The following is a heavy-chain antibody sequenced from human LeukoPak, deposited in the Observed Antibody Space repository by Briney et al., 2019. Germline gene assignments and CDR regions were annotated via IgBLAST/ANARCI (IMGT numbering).Heavy chain of an antibody. V-gene: IGHV4-34*01. J-gene: IGHJ4*02. Sequence: SETLSLTCAVYGGSFSGYYWSWIRQPPGKGLEWIGEISHSGSTNYNPSLKSRVTISVDTSKNQFSLKQNSVTAADTAVYYCARGYGSGSYYIHWGQGTLVTVSS. D-gene: IGHD3-10*01. CDR2: ISHSGST. CDR3: ARGYGSGSYYIH. CDR1: GGSFSGYY.